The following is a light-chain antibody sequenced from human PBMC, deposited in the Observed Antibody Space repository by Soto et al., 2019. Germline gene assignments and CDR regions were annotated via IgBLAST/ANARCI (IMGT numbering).Light chain of an antibody. Sequence: EMVLTQSPGTLSLSPGERATLSCRASQSVGASYLAWYQQKPGQAPRLLINGASSRATGIPDRFSGSGSGTDFTLTISRLEPEDFAVYYCQQYGSSSWMFGQGTKVEIK. CDR2: GAS. V-gene: IGKV3-20*01. CDR1: QSVGASY. J-gene: IGKJ1*01. CDR3: QQYGSSSWM.